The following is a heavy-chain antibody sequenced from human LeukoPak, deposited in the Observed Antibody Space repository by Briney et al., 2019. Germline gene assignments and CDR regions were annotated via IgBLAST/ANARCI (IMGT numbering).Heavy chain of an antibody. J-gene: IGHJ4*02. V-gene: IGHV3-7*01. CDR3: ATLGIRYFDWFN. D-gene: IGHD3-9*01. CDR1: GFIFSSYW. CDR2: IKQDGSEK. Sequence: GGSLRLSCAASGFIFSSYWMSWVRQAPGKGLEWVANIKQDGSEKYYVDSVEGRFTVSRDNAKNSLSLQMNSLRAEDTAVYYCATLGIRYFDWFNWGQGTLSPSPQ.